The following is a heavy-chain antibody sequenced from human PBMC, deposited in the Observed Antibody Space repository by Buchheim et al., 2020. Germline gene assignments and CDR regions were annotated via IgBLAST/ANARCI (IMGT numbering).Heavy chain of an antibody. CDR2: ISGTGGAP. D-gene: IGHD3-10*01. CDR1: GFSFTSYG. CDR3: AKDLLHSSSWWGVFDS. J-gene: IGHJ4*02. V-gene: IGHV3-23*01. Sequence: EVQLLESGGGLVRPGGSLRVSCAASGFSFTSYGVSWVRQAPGKGLEWVAIISGTGGAPYYAASVKGRFTISSDSSKTTVFLQMNDLRVEDTAVYYCAKDLLHSSSWWGVFDSWGQGT.